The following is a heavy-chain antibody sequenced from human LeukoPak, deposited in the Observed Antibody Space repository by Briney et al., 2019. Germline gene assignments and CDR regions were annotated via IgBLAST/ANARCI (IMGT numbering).Heavy chain of an antibody. D-gene: IGHD1-26*01. V-gene: IGHV3-23*01. Sequence: GGSLRLSCAASGFTFSSYAMSWVRQAPGKGLEWVSAISGSGGSTYYADSVKGRFTISRDNSKNTLYLQMNSLRAEDTAVYYCARALPNIDGGTNDAFDIWGQGTVVTVSS. CDR2: ISGSGGST. CDR1: GFTFSSYA. J-gene: IGHJ3*02. CDR3: ARALPNIDGGTNDAFDI.